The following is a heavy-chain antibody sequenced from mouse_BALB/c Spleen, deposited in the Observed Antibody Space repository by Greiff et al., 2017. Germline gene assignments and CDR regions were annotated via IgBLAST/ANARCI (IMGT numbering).Heavy chain of an antibody. CDR1: GYTFTSYT. CDR3: ARERFDYDGMDY. V-gene: IGHV1S26*01. J-gene: IGHJ4*01. CDR2: INPSSGYT. Sequence: VQLQQSGAELVKPGASVKMSCKASGYTFTSYTMHWVKQRPGQGLEWIGYINPSSGYTNYNQKFKDKATLTADKSSSTAYMQLSSLTSEDSAVYYCARERFDYDGMDYWGQGTSVTVSS.